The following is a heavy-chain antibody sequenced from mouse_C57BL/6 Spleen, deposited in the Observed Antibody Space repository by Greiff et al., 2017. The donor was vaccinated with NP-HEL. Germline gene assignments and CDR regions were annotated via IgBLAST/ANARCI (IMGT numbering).Heavy chain of an antibody. V-gene: IGHV2-6*01. CDR1: GFSLTSYG. J-gene: IGHJ3*01. CDR2: IWGVGST. D-gene: IGHD1-1*01. Sequence: VPLQQSGPGLVAPSQSLSITCTVSGFSLTSYGVDWVRQSPGKGLEWLGVIWGVGSTNYNSAPISSLSISKDNSKSQVFLKMNSLQADDTAMYYCASGDYGTGFAYWGQGTLVTVSA. CDR3: ASGDYGTGFAY.